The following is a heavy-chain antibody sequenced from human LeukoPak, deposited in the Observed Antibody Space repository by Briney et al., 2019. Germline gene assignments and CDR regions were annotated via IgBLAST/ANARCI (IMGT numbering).Heavy chain of an antibody. CDR1: GYSISSGYY. D-gene: IGHD3-22*01. J-gene: IGHJ4*02. V-gene: IGHV4-4*07. Sequence: SETLSLTCAVSGYSISSGYYWSWIRQPAGKGLEWIGRIYTSGSTNYNPSLKSRVTMSVDTSKNQFSLKLSSVTAADTAVYYCARALSSGYLVFDYWGQGTLVTVSS. CDR2: IYTSGST. CDR3: ARALSSGYLVFDY.